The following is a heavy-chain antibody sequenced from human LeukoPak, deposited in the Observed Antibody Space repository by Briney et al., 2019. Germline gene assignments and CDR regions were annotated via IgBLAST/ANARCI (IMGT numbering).Heavy chain of an antibody. CDR2: VSSSSSYI. CDR1: GFTFSSYS. Sequence: GGSLRLSCAASGFTFSSYSMNWVRQAPGKGLEWVSSVSSSSSYIYYADSVKGRFTISRDNAKNSLYLQMNSLRAEDTAEYYWATYGEYYYYRSCFFGEHWGQGTLVTVSS. D-gene: IGHD3-22*01. J-gene: IGHJ4*02. CDR3: ATYGEYYYYRSCFFGEH. V-gene: IGHV3-21*01.